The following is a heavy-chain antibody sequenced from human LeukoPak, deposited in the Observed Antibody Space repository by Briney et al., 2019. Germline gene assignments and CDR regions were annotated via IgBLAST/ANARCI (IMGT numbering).Heavy chain of an antibody. J-gene: IGHJ4*02. CDR3: ARRGISPKTFDY. CDR2: IYYSGST. CDR1: GGSISSSSYY. Sequence: SETLSLTCTVSGGSISSSSYYWGWIRQPPGKGLEWIGSIYYSGSTYYNPSLKSRVTISVDTSENQFSLKLSSVTAADTAVYYCARRGISPKTFDYWGQGTLVTVSS. V-gene: IGHV4-39*01. D-gene: IGHD4-23*01.